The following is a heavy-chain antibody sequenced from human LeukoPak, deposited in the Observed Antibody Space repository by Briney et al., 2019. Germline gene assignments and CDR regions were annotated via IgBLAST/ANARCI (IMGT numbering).Heavy chain of an antibody. CDR1: VFTFSSYW. CDR3: ARARVQQWLPWVY. CDR2: IKQDGSEK. D-gene: IGHD6-19*01. J-gene: IGHJ4*02. V-gene: IGHV3-7*03. Sequence: GGSLRLSCAASVFTFSSYWMSWVRQAPGKGLEGVANIKQDGSEKYHEDSVKVRFTISRDNAKTSLYLQMNSLRAEDTAVYCCARARVQQWLPWVYWGQGTLVTVSS.